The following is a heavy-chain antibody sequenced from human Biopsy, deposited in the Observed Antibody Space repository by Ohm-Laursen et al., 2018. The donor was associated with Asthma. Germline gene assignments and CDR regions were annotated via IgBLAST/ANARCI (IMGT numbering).Heavy chain of an antibody. CDR2: VSYAGGVA. D-gene: IGHD3-3*01. CDR3: AKRRGYSDLTDFDH. J-gene: IGHJ4*02. Sequence: SLRLSCTASGFVFRSHAMHWVRQAPGKGLEWVAVVSYAGGVAHYADSMKGRFTISRDNAKSTLYLQMNRLRTDDTAVYYCAKRRGYSDLTDFDHWGQGTLVTVSS. V-gene: IGHV3-30*18. CDR1: GFVFRSHA.